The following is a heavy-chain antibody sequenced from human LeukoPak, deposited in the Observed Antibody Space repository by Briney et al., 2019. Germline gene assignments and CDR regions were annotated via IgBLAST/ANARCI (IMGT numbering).Heavy chain of an antibody. CDR1: GGSISIYY. V-gene: IGHV4-59*01. CDR3: ARVDPRYYYYYMDV. Sequence: SSETLSLTCTVSGGSISIYYWSWIRQPPGKGLEWVGYIYYSGSTNYNPSLKRRVTISVDTSKNQFSLKLSSVTAADTAVYYCARVDPRYYYYYMDVWGKGTTVTVSS. J-gene: IGHJ6*03. CDR2: IYYSGST.